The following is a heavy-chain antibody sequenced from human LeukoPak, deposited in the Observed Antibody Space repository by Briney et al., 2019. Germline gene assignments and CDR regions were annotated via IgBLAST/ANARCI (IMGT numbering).Heavy chain of an antibody. V-gene: IGHV3-30-3*01. D-gene: IGHD1-14*01. CDR2: ISYDGSNK. CDR1: GSTFSSYA. J-gene: IGHJ4*02. CDR3: ARDRGRRLFDY. Sequence: GGSLRLSCAASGSTFSSYAIHWVRQAPGKGLEWVAVISYDGSNKYYADSVKGRFTISRDNSKNTLYLQMNSLRAEDTAVYYCARDRGRRLFDYWGQGTLVTVSS.